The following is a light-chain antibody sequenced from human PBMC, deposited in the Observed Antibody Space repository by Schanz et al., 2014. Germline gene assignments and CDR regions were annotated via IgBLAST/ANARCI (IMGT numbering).Light chain of an antibody. J-gene: IGLJ3*02. CDR3: CSYAGTYRV. V-gene: IGLV2-11*01. Sequence: QSALIQPPSVSGSPGQSVTISCTGTSSDVGSYDYVSWYQQHPGTVPKPMIYNVNTRPSGVPDRFSGSKSGNTASMTISGLQADDEADYYCCSYAGTYRVFGGGTQLTVL. CDR1: SSDVGSYDY. CDR2: NVN.